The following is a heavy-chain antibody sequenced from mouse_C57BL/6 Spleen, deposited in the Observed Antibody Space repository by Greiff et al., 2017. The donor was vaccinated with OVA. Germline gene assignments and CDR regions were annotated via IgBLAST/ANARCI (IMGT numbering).Heavy chain of an antibody. J-gene: IGHJ4*01. CDR1: GFTFSDYG. CDR2: ISNLAYSI. CDR3: ARHDGVSYAMDY. V-gene: IGHV5-15*01. Sequence: EVKLMESGGGLVQPGGSLKLSCAASGFTFSDYGMAWVRQAPRKGPEWVAFISNLAYSIYYADTVTGRFTISRENAKNTLYLEMSSLRSEDTAMYYCARHDGVSYAMDYWGQGTSVTVSS. D-gene: IGHD6-2*01.